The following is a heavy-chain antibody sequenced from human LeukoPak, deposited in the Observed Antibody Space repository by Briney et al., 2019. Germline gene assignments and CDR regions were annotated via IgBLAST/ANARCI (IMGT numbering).Heavy chain of an antibody. D-gene: IGHD6-13*01. Sequence: ASVKVSCKASGYTFTSYAMHWVRQAPGQRLEWMGWINAGNGNTKYSQKFQGRVTTTRDTSASTAYMELSSLRSEDTAVYYCARSHSSSWYGMDVWGQGTTVTVSS. V-gene: IGHV1-3*01. CDR3: ARSHSSSWYGMDV. CDR2: INAGNGNT. CDR1: GYTFTSYA. J-gene: IGHJ6*02.